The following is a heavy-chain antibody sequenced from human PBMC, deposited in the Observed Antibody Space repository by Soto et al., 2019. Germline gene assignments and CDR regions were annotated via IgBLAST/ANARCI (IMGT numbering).Heavy chain of an antibody. D-gene: IGHD6-6*01. CDR1: GGTFSSYA. CDR3: ARGIAARLNSYYGMDV. V-gene: IGHV1-69*01. CDR2: IIPIFGTA. Sequence: QVQLVQSGAEVKKPGSSVKVSCKASGGTFSSYAISWVRQAPGQGLEWMGGIIPIFGTANYAQKFQGRVTITADESPSTAYMELSSLRSEDTAVYYCARGIAARLNSYYGMDVWGQGTTVTVSS. J-gene: IGHJ6*02.